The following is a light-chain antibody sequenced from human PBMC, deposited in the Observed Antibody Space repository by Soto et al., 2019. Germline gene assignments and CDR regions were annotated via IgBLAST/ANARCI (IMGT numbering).Light chain of an antibody. Sequence: EIILTQSPASLSVSPGERATLSCRASQSVNNNLAWYQQKPGQAPRLLIYGASTRATGIPGRFRGSWSGTEFILTITSLQSEDFAVYFCQQYNNLPPDTFGQGTKLEIK. CDR2: GAS. J-gene: IGKJ2*01. CDR3: QQYNNLPPDT. CDR1: QSVNNN. V-gene: IGKV3-15*01.